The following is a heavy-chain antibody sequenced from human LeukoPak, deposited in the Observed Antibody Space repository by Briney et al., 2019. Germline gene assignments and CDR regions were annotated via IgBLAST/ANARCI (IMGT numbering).Heavy chain of an antibody. CDR2: MNPNSGNT. CDR1: GYTFTTYD. J-gene: IGHJ5*02. Sequence: GASVKASCKASGYTFTTYDINWVRQATGQGLEWMGWMNPNSGNTGYAQKFQGRVTMTRNTSISTAYMELRSLRSEDTAVYYCARGPNKSDGGNSGSAWFDPWGQGTLVTVSS. V-gene: IGHV1-8*01. D-gene: IGHD4-23*01. CDR3: ARGPNKSDGGNSGSAWFDP.